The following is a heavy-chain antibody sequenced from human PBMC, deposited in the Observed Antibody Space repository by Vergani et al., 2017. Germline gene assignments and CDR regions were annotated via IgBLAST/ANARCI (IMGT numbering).Heavy chain of an antibody. CDR2: IYYSGST. CDR1: GGSISSSSYY. D-gene: IGHD1-7*01. J-gene: IGHJ4*02. Sequence: QLQLQESGPGLVKPSETLSLTCTVSGGSISSSSYYWGWIRQPPGKGLEWIGSIYYSGSTYYNPSLKSRVTISVDTSKNQFSLKLSSVTAADTAVYYCARGRPLELRKGGLDYWGQGTLVTVSS. CDR3: ARGRPLELRKGGLDY. V-gene: IGHV4-39*01.